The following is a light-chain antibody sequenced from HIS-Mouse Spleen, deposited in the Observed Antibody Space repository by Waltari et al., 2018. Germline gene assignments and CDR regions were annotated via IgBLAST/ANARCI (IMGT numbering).Light chain of an antibody. Sequence: EIVMTQSPATLSVSPGERATLSCRASQSVSSNLAWYQQKPGQAPRLLSYGASTRATGIPARFSGSGSGTEFTLTISSLQSEDFAVYYCKQYNNWPPELTFGGGTKVEIK. J-gene: IGKJ4*01. CDR1: QSVSSN. V-gene: IGKV3-15*01. CDR2: GAS. CDR3: KQYNNWPPELT.